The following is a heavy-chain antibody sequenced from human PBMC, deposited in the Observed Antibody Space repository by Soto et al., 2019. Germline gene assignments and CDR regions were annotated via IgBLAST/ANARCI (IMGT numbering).Heavy chain of an antibody. Sequence: QLQLQESGPGLVKPSETLSLTCTVSGGSISSSSYYWGWIRQPPGKGLEWIGSIYYSGSTYYNPSLKSRVTISVDTSKNQFSLKLSSVTAADTAVYYCACRPLYDFWSGYYGKSNDYWGQGTLVTVSS. CDR1: GGSISSSSYY. CDR3: ACRPLYDFWSGYYGKSNDY. J-gene: IGHJ4*02. CDR2: IYYSGST. V-gene: IGHV4-39*01. D-gene: IGHD3-3*01.